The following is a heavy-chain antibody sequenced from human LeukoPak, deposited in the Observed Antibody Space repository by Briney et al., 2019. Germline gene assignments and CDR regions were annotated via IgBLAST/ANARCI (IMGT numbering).Heavy chain of an antibody. CDR3: AKDRAIRGGKGFDS. CDR2: IRSEPKSYAT. CDR1: GFTFSGSA. J-gene: IGHJ4*02. V-gene: IGHV3-73*01. Sequence: GGSLKLSCGASGFTFSGSAIHWVRQASGQGLEWVGRIRSEPKSYATAYAASVKGRFTISRDDSKNTAYLQMNTLKPEDTAVYYCAKDRAIRGGKGFDSWGQGTLVTVSS. D-gene: IGHD2-15*01.